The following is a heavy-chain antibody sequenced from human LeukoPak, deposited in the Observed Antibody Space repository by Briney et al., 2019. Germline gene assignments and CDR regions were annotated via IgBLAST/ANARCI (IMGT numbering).Heavy chain of an antibody. V-gene: IGHV3-66*01. CDR3: ARDRGGSRSDC. CDR2: IYSGGTT. J-gene: IGHJ4*02. D-gene: IGHD6-13*01. Sequence: PGGSLRPSRAAPGIPGRTHYMRWVRPPPGEGLEWVSVIYSGGTTYYADSVKGRFTVSRDNSKNTLYLQMNSLRAEDTAVYYCARDRGGSRSDCWGQGTLVTVSS. CDR1: GIPGRTHY.